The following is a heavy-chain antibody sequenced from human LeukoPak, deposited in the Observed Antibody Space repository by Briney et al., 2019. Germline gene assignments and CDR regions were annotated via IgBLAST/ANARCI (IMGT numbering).Heavy chain of an antibody. CDR1: GGSFSGYY. V-gene: IGHV4-34*01. D-gene: IGHD6-13*01. J-gene: IGHJ4*02. Sequence: SETLSLTCAVYGGSFSGYYWSWIRQPPGKGLEWIGEINHSGSTNYNPSLKSRVTISVDTSKNQFSLKLSSVTAADTAVYYCARGGISSSWSPELFDYWGQGTLVTVSS. CDR2: INHSGST. CDR3: ARGGISSSWSPELFDY.